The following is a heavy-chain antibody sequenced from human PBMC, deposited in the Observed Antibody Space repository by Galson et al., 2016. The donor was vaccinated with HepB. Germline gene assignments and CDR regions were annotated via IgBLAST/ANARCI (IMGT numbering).Heavy chain of an antibody. CDR3: AKDKLTLWGSPADY. Sequence: SLRLSCAASGFTFSNYWMSWVRQAPGKGLEWVAGISAGDGSTQYSHLVEGRFTISRDNSKNTVYLQMNSLRADDTALYYCAKDKLTLWGSPADYWGQGTLVTVSS. J-gene: IGHJ4*02. V-gene: IGHV3-23*01. CDR2: ISAGDGST. D-gene: IGHD7-27*01. CDR1: GFTFSNYW.